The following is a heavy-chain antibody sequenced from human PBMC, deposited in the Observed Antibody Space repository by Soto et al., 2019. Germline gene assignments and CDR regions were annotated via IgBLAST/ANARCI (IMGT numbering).Heavy chain of an antibody. CDR2: IYWDDDK. CDR3: AHILGVDWCDR. J-gene: IGHJ5*02. CDR1: GFSLTTSGVG. D-gene: IGHD2-15*01. V-gene: IGHV2-5*02. Sequence: QITLKESGPTLVKSTQTLTLTCTFSGFSLTTSGVGVGGIRQPPGKALEWLALIYWDDDKRYSPSLKSRLTITKDSTKNQVHRRMTNKDPVETATYYCAHILGVDWCDRWGQGTLVTVSS.